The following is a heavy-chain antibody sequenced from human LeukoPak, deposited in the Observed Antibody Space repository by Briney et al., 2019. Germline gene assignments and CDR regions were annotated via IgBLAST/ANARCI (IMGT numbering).Heavy chain of an antibody. CDR2: INPSGGST. D-gene: IGHD6-19*01. Sequence: ASVKVSCKASGYTFTSYYMHWVRQAPGQGLEWMGIINPSGGSTSYAQKFQGRVTMTRDTSTSTVYMELSSLRSEDTAVYYCARVEAVAGKLEYFQHWGQGTLVTVSS. V-gene: IGHV1-46*01. CDR1: GYTFTSYY. CDR3: ARVEAVAGKLEYFQH. J-gene: IGHJ1*01.